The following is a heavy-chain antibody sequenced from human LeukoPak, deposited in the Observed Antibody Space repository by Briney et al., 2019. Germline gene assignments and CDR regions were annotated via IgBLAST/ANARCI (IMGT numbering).Heavy chain of an antibody. CDR2: MNPNSGNT. V-gene: IGHV1-8*01. CDR1: GYTFTSYD. D-gene: IGHD2-2*01. Sequence: GASVKVSCKASGYTFTSYDINWVRQATGQGLEWMGWMNPNSGNTGYAQKFQGRVTMTRNTSISTAYMELSSLRSEDTAVYYCARAGRNDCSSTSCPMYYFDYWGQGTLVTVSS. CDR3: ARAGRNDCSSTSCPMYYFDY. J-gene: IGHJ4*02.